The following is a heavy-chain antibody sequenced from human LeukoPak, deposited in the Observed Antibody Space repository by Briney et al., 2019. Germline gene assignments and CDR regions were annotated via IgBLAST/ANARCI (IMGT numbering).Heavy chain of an antibody. CDR2: ISSSSSYI. V-gene: IGHV3-21*01. D-gene: IGHD3-16*01. J-gene: IGHJ4*02. CDR1: GLTFSSYS. Sequence: GGSLRLSCAASGLTFSSYSMNWVRQAPGKGLEWVSSISSSSSYIYYADSVEGRFTISRDNANNTLYLQMNSLRAEDTAVYYCARDFYTGHYWGQGTLVTVSS. CDR3: ARDFYTGHY.